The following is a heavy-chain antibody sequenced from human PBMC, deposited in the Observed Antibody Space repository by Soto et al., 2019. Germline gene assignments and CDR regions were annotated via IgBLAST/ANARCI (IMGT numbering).Heavy chain of an antibody. V-gene: IGHV1-18*01. D-gene: IGHD3-3*01. CDR1: GSTFTSYG. Sequence: GASVKVSCKASGSTFTSYGISWVRQAPGQGLEWMGWISAYNGNTNYAQKLQGRVTMTTDTSTSTAYMELRSLRSDDTAVYYCARDSYDFWSGYPGHYYYYYGMDVWGQGTTVTVSS. CDR3: ARDSYDFWSGYPGHYYYYYGMDV. J-gene: IGHJ6*02. CDR2: ISAYNGNT.